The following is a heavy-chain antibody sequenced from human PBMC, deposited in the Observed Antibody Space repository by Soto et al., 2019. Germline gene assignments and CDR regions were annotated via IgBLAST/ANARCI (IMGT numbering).Heavy chain of an antibody. Sequence: EVQLVESGGGLVQPGGSLRLSCAASGLIFSDYHMDWVRQAPGKGLEWVGRIRRKANSYTKEYAASVKGRFTISRDDSSNSLYLQMNSLKTGHTAVYYCAMLGGWSGGSNDMDVWGQGTTVTVSS. V-gene: IGHV3-72*01. J-gene: IGHJ6*02. CDR2: IRRKANSYTK. CDR1: GLIFSDYH. D-gene: IGHD6-19*01. CDR3: AMLGGWSGGSNDMDV.